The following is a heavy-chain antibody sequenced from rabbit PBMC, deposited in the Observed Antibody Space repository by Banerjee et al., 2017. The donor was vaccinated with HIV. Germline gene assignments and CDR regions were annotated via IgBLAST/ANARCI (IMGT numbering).Heavy chain of an antibody. Sequence: QSLEESGGDLVKPEGSLTLTCTASGFSFSNKYVMCWVRQAPGKGLEWIACINTSSGNTVYATWAKGRFTISKASWTTVTLQMTSLTAADTATYFCARDLAGAIGWNFNLWGPGTLVTVS. V-gene: IGHV1S40*01. CDR1: GFSFSNKYV. D-gene: IGHD4-1*01. CDR3: ARDLAGAIGWNFNL. CDR2: INTSSGNT. J-gene: IGHJ4*01.